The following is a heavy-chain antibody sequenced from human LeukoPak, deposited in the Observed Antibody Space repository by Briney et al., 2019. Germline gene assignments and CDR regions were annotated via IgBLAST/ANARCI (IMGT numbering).Heavy chain of an antibody. J-gene: IGHJ5*02. V-gene: IGHV4-34*01. CDR3: ARHSFSLLWFGERSNWFDP. Sequence: PSETLSLTCAVYGGSFSGYYWSWIRQPPGKGLEWIGEINHSGSTNYNPSLKGRVTISVDTSKNQFSLKLSSVTAADTAVYYCARHSFSLLWFGERSNWFDPWGQGTLVTVSS. CDR1: GGSFSGYY. CDR2: INHSGST. D-gene: IGHD3-10*01.